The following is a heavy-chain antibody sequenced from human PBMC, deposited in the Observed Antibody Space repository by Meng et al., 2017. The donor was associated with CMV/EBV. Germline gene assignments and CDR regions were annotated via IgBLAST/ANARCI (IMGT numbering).Heavy chain of an antibody. D-gene: IGHD3-3*01. CDR3: TTGTDITIFGVVTYAFEY. Sequence: GESLKISCAASGFTFSNAWMSWVRQAPGKGLEWVGRIKSKTDGGTTDYAAPVKGRFTISRDDSKNTLYLQMNSLKTEDTAVYYCTTGTDITIFGVVTYAFEYWGQGTLVTVSS. CDR1: GFTFSNAW. V-gene: IGHV3-15*01. J-gene: IGHJ4*02. CDR2: IKSKTDGGTT.